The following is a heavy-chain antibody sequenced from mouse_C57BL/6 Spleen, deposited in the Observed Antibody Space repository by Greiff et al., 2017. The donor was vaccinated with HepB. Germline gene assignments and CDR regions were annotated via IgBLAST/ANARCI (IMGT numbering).Heavy chain of an antibody. CDR3: ARQSTMITTRNYAMDY. D-gene: IGHD2-4*01. V-gene: IGHV5-6*01. J-gene: IGHJ4*01. CDR2: ISSGGSYT. Sequence: EVQLVESGGDLVKPGGSLKLSCAASGFTFSSYGMSWVRQTPDKRLEWVATISSGGSYTYYPDSVKGRFTISRDNAKNTLYLQMSSLKSEDTAMYYCARQSTMITTRNYAMDYWGQGTSVTVSS. CDR1: GFTFSSYG.